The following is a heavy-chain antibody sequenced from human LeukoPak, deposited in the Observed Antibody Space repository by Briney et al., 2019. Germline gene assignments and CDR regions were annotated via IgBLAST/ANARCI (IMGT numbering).Heavy chain of an antibody. V-gene: IGHV4-34*01. CDR3: ARSPTSCVSATCPVAYSGYDLDY. CDR1: GGSFSDYY. Sequence: SETLSLTCAVYGGSFSDYYWTWIRQPPGKGLEWIGEVNHSGVTNYNPSIKSRVTLSVDTLKNQFSLRVNSVTAADTAVYYCARSPTSCVSATCPVAYSGYDLDYWSRGMLVTVSS. CDR2: VNHSGVT. D-gene: IGHD5-12*01. J-gene: IGHJ4*02.